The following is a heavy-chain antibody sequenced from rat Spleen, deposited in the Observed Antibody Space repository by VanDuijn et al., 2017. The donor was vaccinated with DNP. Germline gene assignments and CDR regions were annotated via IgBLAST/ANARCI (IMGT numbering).Heavy chain of an antibody. J-gene: IGHJ4*01. CDR2: ISPTGTT. D-gene: IGHD1-1*01. CDR1: GFTFSDYN. V-gene: IGHV5-7*01. Sequence: EVQLVESGGGLVQPGRSLKLSCAASGFTFSDYNMAWVRQAPKKGLEWVASISPTGTTSYADAVKGRFMISRDDTKNTLSLQMDSLRSEDTATYYCTRIGDLHNGGDGDALDAWGQGTSVTVSS. CDR3: TRIGDLHNGGDGDALDA.